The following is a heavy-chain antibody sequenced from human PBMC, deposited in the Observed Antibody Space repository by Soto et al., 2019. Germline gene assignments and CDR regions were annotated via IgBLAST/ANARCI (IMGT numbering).Heavy chain of an antibody. V-gene: IGHV3-21*01. CDR1: GVTLSSYS. Sequence: PGGSLRLSCAASGVTLSSYSMSWVRQAPGKGLEWVSSISSSSYIYYADSVKGRFTISRDNAKNSLYLQMNSLRAEDTAVYYCARVTTDNYDSSGCFPAYWGQGTLGTGSS. CDR2: ISSSSYI. CDR3: ARVTTDNYDSSGCFPAY. J-gene: IGHJ4*02. D-gene: IGHD3-22*01.